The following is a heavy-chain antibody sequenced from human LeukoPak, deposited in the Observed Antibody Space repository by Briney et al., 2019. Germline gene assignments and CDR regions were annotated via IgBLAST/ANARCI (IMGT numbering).Heavy chain of an antibody. J-gene: IGHJ5*02. V-gene: IGHV4-34*01. CDR3: ARALGYCSGGSCTRGYNWFDP. D-gene: IGHD2-15*01. CDR1: GGSFSGYY. Sequence: SETLSLTCAVYGGSFSGYYWSWIRQPPGKGLEWIGEINHSGSTNYNPSLKSRVTISVDTSKNQFSLKLSFVTTADTAVYYCARALGYCSGGSCTRGYNWFDPWGQGTLVTVPS. CDR2: INHSGST.